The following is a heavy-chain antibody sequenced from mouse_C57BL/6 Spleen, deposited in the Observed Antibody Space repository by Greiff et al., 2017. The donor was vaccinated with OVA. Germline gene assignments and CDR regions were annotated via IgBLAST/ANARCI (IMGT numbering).Heavy chain of an antibody. CDR3: ARLVGTTGTDY. Sequence: EVMLVESGGDLVKPGGSLKLSCAASGFTFSSYGMSWVRQTPDKRLEWVATISSGGSYTYYPDSVKGRFTISRDNAKNTLYLQMSSLKSEDTAMYYCARLVGTTGTDYWAKAPLSQSPQ. J-gene: IGHJ2*01. V-gene: IGHV5-6*01. D-gene: IGHD1-1*01. CDR2: ISSGGSYT. CDR1: GFTFSSYG.